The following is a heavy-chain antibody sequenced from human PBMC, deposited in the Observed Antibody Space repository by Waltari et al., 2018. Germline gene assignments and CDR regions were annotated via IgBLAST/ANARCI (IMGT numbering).Heavy chain of an antibody. CDR1: DDSNASFY. CDR2: IYTSGST. D-gene: IGHD1-1*01. CDR3: ARTTGARHDAFDI. Sequence: QVQLQESGRRLVKTSETLSLTCRFSDDSNASFYWSWIRQTAGKGLEWLGHIYTSGSTDYNPSLRGRVSMSIDNSRNQFSLNLISVTTADTAIYYCARTTGARHDAFDIWGQGTLVTVSS. V-gene: IGHV4-4*07. J-gene: IGHJ3*02.